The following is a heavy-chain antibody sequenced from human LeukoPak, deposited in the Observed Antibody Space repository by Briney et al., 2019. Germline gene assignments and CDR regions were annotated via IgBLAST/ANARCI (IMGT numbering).Heavy chain of an antibody. CDR2: IHHSGGT. CDR3: ALRGLYCSASTCGGALHI. Sequence: TSETLSLTCTVSGASVSRNWWSWVRQPPGKGLEWIGEIHHSGGTNYNPSLKSRVTMSLDNSNNHFSLKLSSVTAADTAVYYCALRGLYCSASTCGGALHIWGQGTMVTVSS. D-gene: IGHD2-15*01. V-gene: IGHV4-4*02. CDR1: GASVSRNW. J-gene: IGHJ3*02.